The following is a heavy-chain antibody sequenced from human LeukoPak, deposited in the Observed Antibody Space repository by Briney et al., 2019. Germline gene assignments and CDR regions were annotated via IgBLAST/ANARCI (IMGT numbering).Heavy chain of an antibody. D-gene: IGHD3-10*01. CDR2: IYYGGRT. CDR1: GGSISSSNYY. CDR3: AILGAGSS. J-gene: IGHJ5*02. Sequence: SETLSLNCTVSGGSISSSNYYWGWIRQPPGKGLEWNGKIYYGGRTDYNPSLRSRVTITVDTSKNQISLKLSSVTAADTAVYYCAILGAGSSWGQGTLVTVSS. V-gene: IGHV4-39*01.